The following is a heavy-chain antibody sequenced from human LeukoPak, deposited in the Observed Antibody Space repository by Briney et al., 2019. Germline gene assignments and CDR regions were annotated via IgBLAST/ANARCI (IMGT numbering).Heavy chain of an antibody. Sequence: GGSLRLSCAASGFTFSSYAMSWLRQAPGKGLEWVSVIYSGGSTYYADSVKGRFTISRDNSKNTLYLQINSLRAEDTAVYYCARGPRGYCSGGICSVDDYWGQGTLVTVSP. V-gene: IGHV3-66*01. J-gene: IGHJ4*02. CDR3: ARGPRGYCSGGICSVDDY. D-gene: IGHD2-15*01. CDR2: IYSGGST. CDR1: GFTFSSYA.